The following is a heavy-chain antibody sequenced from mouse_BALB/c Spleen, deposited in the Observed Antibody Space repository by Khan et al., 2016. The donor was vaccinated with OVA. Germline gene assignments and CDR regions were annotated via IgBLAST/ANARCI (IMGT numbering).Heavy chain of an antibody. J-gene: IGHJ4*01. D-gene: IGHD1-1*01. CDR2: ISYSGST. V-gene: IGHV3-2*02. CDR1: GYSITSNYA. Sequence: EVQLQESGPGLVQPSQSLSLTCTVTGYSITSNYAWNWIRQFPGNKLEWMGYISYSGSTNYNPSLTSRISITRDTSKNQFFLQLSSVTTEDTATYYCARGNYYGYAMDYWGQGTSITISS. CDR3: ARGNYYGYAMDY.